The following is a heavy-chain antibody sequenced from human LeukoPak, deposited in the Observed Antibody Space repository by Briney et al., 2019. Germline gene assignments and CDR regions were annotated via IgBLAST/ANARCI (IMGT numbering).Heavy chain of an antibody. CDR2: INPNSGGT. D-gene: IGHD2-2*01. J-gene: IGHJ4*02. V-gene: IGHV1-2*02. CDR3: ARIWVPADGRGVSFDY. Sequence: GASVKVSCKASGYTFTGYYMHWVRQAPGQGLEWMGWINPNSGGTNYAQKFQGRVTMTRDTSISTAYMELSRLRSDGTAVYYCARIWVPADGRGVSFDYWGQGTLVTVSS. CDR1: GYTFTGYY.